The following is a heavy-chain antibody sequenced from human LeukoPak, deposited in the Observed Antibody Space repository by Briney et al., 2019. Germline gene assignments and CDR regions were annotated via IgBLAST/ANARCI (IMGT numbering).Heavy chain of an antibody. J-gene: IGHJ4*02. D-gene: IGHD4/OR15-4a*01. Sequence: ASVKVSCKASGYTFTSYDINWVRQATGQGLEWMGWMNPNSGNTNYAQKLQGRVTMTADTSTSTAYMELRSLRSDDTAVYYCARVEFGAAGDYWGQGTLVTVSS. CDR3: ARVEFGAAGDY. V-gene: IGHV1-18*01. CDR2: MNPNSGNT. CDR1: GYTFTSYD.